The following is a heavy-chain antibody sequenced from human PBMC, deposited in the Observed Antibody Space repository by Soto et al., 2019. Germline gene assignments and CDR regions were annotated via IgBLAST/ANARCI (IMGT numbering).Heavy chain of an antibody. CDR3: ARGQVEMATWFDY. CDR2: IYYSGST. D-gene: IGHD5-12*01. CDR1: GGSISSGGYY. Sequence: QVQLQESGPGLVKPSQTLSLTCTVSGGSISSGGYYWSWIRQHPGKGLEWIGYIYYSGSTYYNPSLKSRVTISEDTSKNQFSLKLSSVTAADTAVYYCARGQVEMATWFDYWGQGTLVTVSS. V-gene: IGHV4-31*03. J-gene: IGHJ4*02.